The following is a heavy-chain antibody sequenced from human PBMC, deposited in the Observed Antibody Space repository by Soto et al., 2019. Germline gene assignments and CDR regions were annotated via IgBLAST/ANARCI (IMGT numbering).Heavy chain of an antibody. CDR2: MYHSGST. J-gene: IGHJ6*02. CDR3: ARGSGAYYYYGMDV. V-gene: IGHV4-39*01. CDR1: GGSIRSNSDF. D-gene: IGHD3-10*01. Sequence: QPQVQESGPGLVKPSETLSLTCTVSGGSIRSNSDFLAWVRQPPGKGLEWIGTMYHSGSTYSNPSLKSRVTIFVDTPKKQFSLKLTSVTAADTGVYYCARGSGAYYYYGMDVWGQGTTVTVSS.